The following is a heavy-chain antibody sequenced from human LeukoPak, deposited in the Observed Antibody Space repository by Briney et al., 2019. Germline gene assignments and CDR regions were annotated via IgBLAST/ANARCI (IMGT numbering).Heavy chain of an antibody. V-gene: IGHV3-23*01. D-gene: IGHD6-13*01. CDR1: GFTFSSYA. CDR3: AKAPGQGNSSTQNPSYTWFAP. CDR2: ISGSGGST. J-gene: IGHJ5*02. Sequence: PGGSLRLSCAASGFTFSSYAMSWVRQAPGKGLEWVSAISGSGGSTYYADSVKGRFTISRDNSKNTLYLQMNSLRAADTAVYYWAKAPGQGNSSTQNPSYTWFAPWARGTLVTVSS.